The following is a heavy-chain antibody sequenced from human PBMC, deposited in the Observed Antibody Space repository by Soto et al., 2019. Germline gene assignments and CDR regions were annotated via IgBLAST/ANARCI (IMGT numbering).Heavy chain of an antibody. CDR2: ISFTYTT. CDR3: VRDRENGGDGFDP. V-gene: IGHV3-48*03. Sequence: GESLKISCAASGFTFSSYEMNWVRQAPGKGLECVSYISFTYTTSYADSVKGRFTISRDNAKNSLYLQMNSLRAEDTGVYYCVRDRENGGDGFDPWGQGTLVTVSS. CDR1: GFTFSSYE. D-gene: IGHD1-1*01. J-gene: IGHJ5*02.